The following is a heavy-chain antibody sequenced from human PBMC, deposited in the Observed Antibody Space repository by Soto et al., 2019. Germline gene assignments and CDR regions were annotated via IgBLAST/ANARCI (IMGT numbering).Heavy chain of an antibody. J-gene: IGHJ2*01. CDR3: ARDLLVGSTQSSWYFDL. V-gene: IGHV1-18*04. CDR2: ISAYNGNT. D-gene: IGHD1-26*01. Sequence: QVQLVQSGAAVKKPGASVKVSCKASGYTFTRYGISWVRQAPGQGLEWMGWISAYNGNTNYAQKLQGRVTMTTDTSTSTAYMELRSLRSDDTAVYYCARDLLVGSTQSSWYFDLWGRGTLVTVSS. CDR1: GYTFTRYG.